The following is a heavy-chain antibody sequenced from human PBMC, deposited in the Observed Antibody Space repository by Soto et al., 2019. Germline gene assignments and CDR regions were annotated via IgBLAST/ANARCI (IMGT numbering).Heavy chain of an antibody. V-gene: IGHV3-33*01. CDR2: IWYDGSNK. CDR3: ARERDYYGMDV. Sequence: GGSLRLSCAASGFTFSSYGMHWVRQAPGKGLEWVAVIWYDGSNKYYADSVKGRFTISRDNSKNTLYLQMNSLRAEDTAVYYCARERDYYGMDVWGQGTTVTVSS. CDR1: GFTFSSYG. J-gene: IGHJ6*02.